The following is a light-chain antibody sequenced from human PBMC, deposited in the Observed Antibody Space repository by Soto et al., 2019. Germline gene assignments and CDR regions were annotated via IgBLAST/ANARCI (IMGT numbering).Light chain of an antibody. Sequence: EIVLTQSPGTLSLSPGDRATLSCRASQSVGRDYLAWFQHKAGQAPRLLVHGASDRATGIPDRFSGSGSGTYFTLTISRLEPEDVAMYYCHQYATDPLTFGGGTKVEI. V-gene: IGKV3-20*01. CDR3: HQYATDPLT. CDR1: QSVGRDY. J-gene: IGKJ4*01. CDR2: GAS.